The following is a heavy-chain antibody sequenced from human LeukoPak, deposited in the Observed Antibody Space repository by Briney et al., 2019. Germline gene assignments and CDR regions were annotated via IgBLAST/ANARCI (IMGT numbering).Heavy chain of an antibody. CDR2: ISSSSSYI. CDR3: ARTIFGVVIPAYFDY. J-gene: IGHJ4*02. V-gene: IGHV3-21*01. CDR1: GFTFSSYS. D-gene: IGHD3-3*01. Sequence: GGSLRLSRAASGFTFSSYSMNWVRQAPGKGLEWVSSISSSSSYIYYADSVKGRFTISRDNAKNSLYLQMNSLRAEDTAVYYCARTIFGVVIPAYFDYWGQGTLVTVSS.